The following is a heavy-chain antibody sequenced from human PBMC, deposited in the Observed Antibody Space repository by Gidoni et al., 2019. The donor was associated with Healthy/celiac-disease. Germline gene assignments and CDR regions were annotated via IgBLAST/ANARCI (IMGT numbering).Heavy chain of an antibody. CDR3: ARDRMGRKGWFDP. Sequence: QLQLVQSGAEVKKPGASVKVPCKASGYTFTGYYMHWVRQAPGQGLEWMGWINPNSGGTNYAQKFQGRVTMTRDTSISTAYMELSRLGSDDTAVYYCARDRMGRKGWFDPWGQGTLVTVSS. CDR2: INPNSGGT. CDR1: GYTFTGYY. V-gene: IGHV1-2*02. J-gene: IGHJ5*02.